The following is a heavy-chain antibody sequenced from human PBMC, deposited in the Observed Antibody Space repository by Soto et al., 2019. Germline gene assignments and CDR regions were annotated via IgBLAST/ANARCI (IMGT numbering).Heavy chain of an antibody. D-gene: IGHD3-10*01. V-gene: IGHV3-53*01. J-gene: IGHJ6*02. CDR2: IYSGGST. CDR3: AKPLARSGSYSYYYYGMDV. Sequence: GGSLRLSCAASGFTVSSNYMSWVRQAPGKGLEWVSVIYSGGSTYYTDSVKGRFTISRDNSKNTLYLQMNSLRAEDTAVYYCAKPLARSGSYSYYYYGMDVWGQGTTVTVSS. CDR1: GFTVSSNY.